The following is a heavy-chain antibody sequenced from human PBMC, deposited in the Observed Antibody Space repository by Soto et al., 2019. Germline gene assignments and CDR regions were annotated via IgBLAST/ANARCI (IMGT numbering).Heavy chain of an antibody. J-gene: IGHJ4*02. CDR2: IYYSGST. D-gene: IGHD1-26*01. Sequence: PSETLSLTCTVSGGSVSSGSYYWSWIRQPPGKGLEWIGYIYYSGSTNYNPSLKSRVTISVDTSKNQFSLRLSSVTAADTAVYYCARVSGSYYHVYYFDYWGQGTLVTVSS. CDR3: ARVSGSYYHVYYFDY. CDR1: GGSVSSGSYY. V-gene: IGHV4-61*01.